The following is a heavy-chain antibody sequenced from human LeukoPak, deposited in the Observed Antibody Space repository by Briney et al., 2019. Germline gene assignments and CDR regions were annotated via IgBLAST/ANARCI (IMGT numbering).Heavy chain of an antibody. Sequence: GGSLRLSCAASGFTFSSYSMNWVRQAPGKGLEWVSSISSSSSYIYYADSVKGRFTISRDNAKSSLYLQMNSLRAEDTAVYYCATTPLAVAGTGDYWGQGTLVTVSS. J-gene: IGHJ4*02. D-gene: IGHD6-19*01. CDR2: ISSSSSYI. CDR1: GFTFSSYS. V-gene: IGHV3-21*01. CDR3: ATTPLAVAGTGDY.